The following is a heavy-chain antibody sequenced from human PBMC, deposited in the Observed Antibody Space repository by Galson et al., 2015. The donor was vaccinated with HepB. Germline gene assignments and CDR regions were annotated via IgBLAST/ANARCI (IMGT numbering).Heavy chain of an antibody. CDR1: GGSISSSSYY. V-gene: IGHV4-39*01. D-gene: IGHD3-10*01. CDR3: ARHGMGGLLWFGELPPRFDP. CDR2: IYYSGST. J-gene: IGHJ5*02. Sequence: SETLSLTCTVSGGSISSSSYYWGWIRQPPGTGLEWIGSIYYSGSTYYNPSLKSQVTISVDTSKNQFSLKLSSVTAADTAVYYCARHGMGGLLWFGELPPRFDPWGQGTLVTVSS.